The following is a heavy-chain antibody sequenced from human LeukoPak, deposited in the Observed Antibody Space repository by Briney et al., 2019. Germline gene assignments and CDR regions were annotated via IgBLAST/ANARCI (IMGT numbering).Heavy chain of an antibody. CDR3: ANPSLAGY. CDR2: ISGSGGST. Sequence: GGSLRLSCAASGFTFSNTWMSWVRQAPGKGLEWVSAISGSGGSTYYADSVKGRFTISRDNSKNTLYLQMNSLRAEDTAVYYCANPSLAGYWGQGTLVTVSS. J-gene: IGHJ4*02. CDR1: GFTFSNTW. V-gene: IGHV3-23*01.